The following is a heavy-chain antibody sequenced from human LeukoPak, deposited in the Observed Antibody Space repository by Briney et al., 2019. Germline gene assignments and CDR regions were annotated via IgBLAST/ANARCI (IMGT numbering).Heavy chain of an antibody. D-gene: IGHD3/OR15-3a*01. CDR2: INPSGGST. V-gene: IGHV1-46*01. Sequence: ASVKVSCKASGGTFSSYAISWVRQAPGQGLEWMGIINPSGGSTSYAQKFQGRVTMTRDTSTSTIYMELSSLRSEDTAVYYCARSPPLLGTFDYWGQGTLVTVSS. J-gene: IGHJ4*02. CDR1: GGTFSSYA. CDR3: ARSPPLLGTFDY.